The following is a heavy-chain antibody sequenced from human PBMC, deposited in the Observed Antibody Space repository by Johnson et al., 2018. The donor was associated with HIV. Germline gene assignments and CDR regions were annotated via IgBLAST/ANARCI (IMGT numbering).Heavy chain of an antibody. D-gene: IGHD6-13*01. V-gene: IGHV3-30*02. CDR1: GFTFSSYG. CDR3: AKDSAAGAI. Sequence: QVQLVESGGGLVQPGGSLRLSCAASGFTFSSYGMHWVRQAPGKGLAWVAFIRYDGSNKYYAASVKGRFTISRDNSKNTLYLQMNSLRAEDTAVYYCAKDSAAGAIWGQGTMVTVSS. CDR2: IRYDGSNK. J-gene: IGHJ3*01.